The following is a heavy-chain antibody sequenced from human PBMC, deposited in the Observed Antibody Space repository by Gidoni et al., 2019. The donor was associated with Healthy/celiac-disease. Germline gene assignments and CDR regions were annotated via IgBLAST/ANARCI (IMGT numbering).Heavy chain of an antibody. D-gene: IGHD5-12*01. CDR3: AKDRGGYSGPQLAPFFY. J-gene: IGHJ4*02. CDR1: GFTFSSYG. Sequence: QVQLVESGGGVVQPGRSLRLSCAASGFTFSSYGMHWVRQAPGKGLEWVAVISYDGSNKYYADSVKGRFTISRDNSKNTLYLQMNSLRAEDTAVYYCAKDRGGYSGPQLAPFFYWGQGTLVTVSS. V-gene: IGHV3-30*18. CDR2: ISYDGSNK.